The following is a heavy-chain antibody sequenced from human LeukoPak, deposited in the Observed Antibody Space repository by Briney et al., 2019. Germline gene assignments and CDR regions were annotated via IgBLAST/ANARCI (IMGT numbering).Heavy chain of an antibody. Sequence: GGSLRLSCAASGFTFSSYSMNWVRQAPGKGLEWVSSISSSSSYIYYADSVKGRFTISRDNAKNSLYLQMNSLRAEDTAVYYCARRTYSGYDREGSGPKSSFDYWGQGTLVTVSS. J-gene: IGHJ4*02. V-gene: IGHV3-21*01. D-gene: IGHD5-12*01. CDR2: ISSSSSYI. CDR3: ARRTYSGYDREGSGPKSSFDY. CDR1: GFTFSSYS.